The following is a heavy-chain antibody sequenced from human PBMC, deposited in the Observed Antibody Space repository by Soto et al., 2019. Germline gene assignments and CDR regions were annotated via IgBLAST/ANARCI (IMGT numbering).Heavy chain of an antibody. CDR3: AQDGGYCSGGNCYFDS. J-gene: IGHJ4*02. CDR1: GFPFKHYA. D-gene: IGHD2-15*01. CDR2: IRWNGDDM. Sequence: EVQLVESGGGLVQPGRSLRLSCVASGFPFKHYAMHWVRRSPGKGLEWVSGIRWNGDDMGYADSVMGRFTISRDNAKNSLYLQMSSLRAEDTAFYYCAQDGGYCSGGNCYFDSWGQGTLVTVSS. V-gene: IGHV3-9*01.